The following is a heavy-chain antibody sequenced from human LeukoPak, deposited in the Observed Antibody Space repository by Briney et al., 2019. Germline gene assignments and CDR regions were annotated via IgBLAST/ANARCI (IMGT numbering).Heavy chain of an antibody. V-gene: IGHV3-7*01. CDR1: GFTFSSYW. J-gene: IGHJ5*02. D-gene: IGHD6-19*01. Sequence: GGSLRLSCAASGFTFSSYWMSWVRQAPGKGLEWVANIKQDGSVQFCMDSLKGRFSVSRDNAKNSLYLQMNGLRVEDTAVYYCTRLQIAVAGPNWFDPWGQGTLVTLSS. CDR3: TRLQIAVAGPNWFDP. CDR2: IKQDGSVQ.